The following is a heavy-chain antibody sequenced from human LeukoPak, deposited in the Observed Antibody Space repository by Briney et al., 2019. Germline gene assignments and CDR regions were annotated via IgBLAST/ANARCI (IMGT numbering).Heavy chain of an antibody. CDR3: ARGRCGYNCGSEFYY. CDR1: GFNFSNYG. Sequence: GGSLRLSCAVYGFNFSNYGMLWVRQAPGRRLEWVAVIWYDENSEYSADTVKGRFTISRDNSKNTLYLHMNSLGVEDTAAYYCARGRCGYNCGSEFYYWGQGTLVTVSS. V-gene: IGHV3-33*01. J-gene: IGHJ4*02. D-gene: IGHD5-24*01. CDR2: IWYDENSE.